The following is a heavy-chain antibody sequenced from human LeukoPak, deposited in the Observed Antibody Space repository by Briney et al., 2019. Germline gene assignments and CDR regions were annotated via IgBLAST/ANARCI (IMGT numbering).Heavy chain of an antibody. Sequence: SETLSLTCTVSGGSISSYYWSWIRQPPGKGLEWIGYIYYSGSTNYNPSPKSRVAISVDTSKNQFSLKLSPVTAADTAVYYCARVMYGEYAFDIWGQGTMVTVSS. CDR3: ARVMYGEYAFDI. J-gene: IGHJ3*02. CDR1: GGSISSYY. V-gene: IGHV4-59*01. CDR2: IYYSGST. D-gene: IGHD2-8*01.